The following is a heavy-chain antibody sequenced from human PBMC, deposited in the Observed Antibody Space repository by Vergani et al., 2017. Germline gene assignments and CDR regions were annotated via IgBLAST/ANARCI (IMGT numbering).Heavy chain of an antibody. D-gene: IGHD1-7*01. J-gene: IGHJ4*02. CDR3: AAESSAGSELRDYFDY. V-gene: IGHV1-58*01. CDR2: IVVGSGNT. CDR1: GFTFTSSA. Sequence: QMQLVPSGPEVKKPGTSVKVSCTASGFTFTSSAVQWVRQARGQRLEWIGWIVVGSGNTNYAQKFQERVTITRDMSTSTAYMELSSLRSEDTAVYYCAAESSAGSELRDYFDYWGQGTLVTVSS.